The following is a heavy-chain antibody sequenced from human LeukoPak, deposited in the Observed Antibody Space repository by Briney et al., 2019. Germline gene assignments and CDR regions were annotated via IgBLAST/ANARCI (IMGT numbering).Heavy chain of an antibody. CDR3: VREGNELLPKNFDY. V-gene: IGHV1-2*02. D-gene: IGHD2-15*01. CDR2: INPHSGGT. CDR1: GFTLTGYY. J-gene: IGHJ4*02. Sequence: GASVKVSCKASGFTLTGYYIHWVRQAPGQGLEWMGYINPHSGGTSSPQKFQGRVTMTTDTSISAAYMELSSLISDDTAMYYCVREGNELLPKNFDYWGQGTLVTVSS.